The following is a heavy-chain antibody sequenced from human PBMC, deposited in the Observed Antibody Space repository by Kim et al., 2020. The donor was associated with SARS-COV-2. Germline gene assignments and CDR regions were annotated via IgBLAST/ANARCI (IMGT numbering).Heavy chain of an antibody. CDR2: IYYSGST. CDR3: ARVATTAFDY. Sequence: SETLSLTCTVSGGSISSYYWSWIRQPPGKGLEWIGYIYYSGSTNYNPSLKSRVTISVDTSKNQFSLKLSSVTAADTAVYYCARVATTAFDYWGQGTLVTVSS. CDR1: GGSISSYY. V-gene: IGHV4-59*01. J-gene: IGHJ4*02. D-gene: IGHD5-12*01.